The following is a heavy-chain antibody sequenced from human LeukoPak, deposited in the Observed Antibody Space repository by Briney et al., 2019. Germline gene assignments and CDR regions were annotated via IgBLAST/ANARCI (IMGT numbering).Heavy chain of an antibody. CDR2: IWYDGSNK. D-gene: IGHD2/OR15-2a*01. CDR1: GFTFSSYG. Sequence: PGRSLRLSCAASGFTFSSYGMHWVRQAPGKGLEWVALIWYDGSNKYYADSVKGRFTISRDNSKSTLYLQMNSLRAEDTAVYYCAREGPRGNSQFDYWGQGTLVTVSS. J-gene: IGHJ4*02. CDR3: AREGPRGNSQFDY. V-gene: IGHV3-33*01.